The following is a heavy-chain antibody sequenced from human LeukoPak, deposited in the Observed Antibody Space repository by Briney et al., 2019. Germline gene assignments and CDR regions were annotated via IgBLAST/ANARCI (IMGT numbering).Heavy chain of an antibody. J-gene: IGHJ5*02. D-gene: IGHD6-19*01. Sequence: SETLSLTCTVSGGSISSYYWSWIRQPPGEGLEWIGYIYYSGSTNYNPSLKSRVTISVDTSKNQFSLKLSSVTAADTAVYYCARDRSIAVADDRWFDPWGQGTLVTVSS. CDR1: GGSISSYY. CDR2: IYYSGST. V-gene: IGHV4-59*01. CDR3: ARDRSIAVADDRWFDP.